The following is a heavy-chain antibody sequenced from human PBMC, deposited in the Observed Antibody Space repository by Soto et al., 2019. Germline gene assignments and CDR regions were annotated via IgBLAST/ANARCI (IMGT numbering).Heavy chain of an antibody. CDR2: ISGSGIST. V-gene: IGHV3-23*01. D-gene: IGHD3-16*01. CDR3: AKEGINAYWPVDY. CDR1: GFTFSSYA. J-gene: IGHJ4*02. Sequence: GGSLRLSCAASGFTFSSYAMSWVRQAPGKGLEWVSAISGSGISTYYADSVKGRFTISRDNSKKMLHLQMNSLRAEDTAIYYCAKEGINAYWPVDYWGQGTLVTVSS.